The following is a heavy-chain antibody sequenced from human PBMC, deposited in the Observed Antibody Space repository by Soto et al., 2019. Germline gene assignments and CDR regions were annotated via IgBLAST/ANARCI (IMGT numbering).Heavy chain of an antibody. D-gene: IGHD5-18*01. CDR1: GYTFTSYD. Sequence: ASVKVSCKASGYTFTSYDINWVRQATGQGLEWMGWMNPNSGNTGYAQKFQGRVTMTRNTSINTAYMELSSLTVEDTAIYYCASLDTARIQIAGYWGQGIQVTVSS. V-gene: IGHV1-8*01. J-gene: IGHJ4*02. CDR3: ASLDTARIQIAGY. CDR2: MNPNSGNT.